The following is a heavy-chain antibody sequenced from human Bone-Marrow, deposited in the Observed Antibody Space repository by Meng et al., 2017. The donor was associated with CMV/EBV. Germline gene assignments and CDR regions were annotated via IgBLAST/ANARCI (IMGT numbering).Heavy chain of an antibody. CDR1: GDSISSFY. J-gene: IGHJ5*01. CDR3: ARGRSCINNICYDDHNFFGP. V-gene: IGHV4-59*01. Sequence: SETLSLTCSLSGDSISSFYWSWIRQPPGKGLEWVGSVFSTGDTKYNPSLKPRLTLSFDTSTNQVSLRLVSLNIADSATYYCARGRSCINNICYDDHNFFGPWGPGNLVNVSS. CDR2: VFSTGDT. D-gene: IGHD1-20*01.